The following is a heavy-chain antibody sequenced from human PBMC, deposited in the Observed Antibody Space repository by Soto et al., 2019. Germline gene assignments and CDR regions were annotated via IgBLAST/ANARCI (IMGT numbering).Heavy chain of an antibody. D-gene: IGHD3-22*01. CDR2: IIPIFGTA. CDR3: ASGRRGAWLTGYYYGMGV. CDR1: GGTFSSYA. Sequence: SVKVSCKASGGTFSSYAISWVRQAPGQGLEWMGGIIPIFGTANYARKFQGRVTMARDTSISTAYMELSRLRSDDTAVYYCASGRRGAWLTGYYYGMGVWGQGTTVTVSS. J-gene: IGHJ6*02. V-gene: IGHV1-69*05.